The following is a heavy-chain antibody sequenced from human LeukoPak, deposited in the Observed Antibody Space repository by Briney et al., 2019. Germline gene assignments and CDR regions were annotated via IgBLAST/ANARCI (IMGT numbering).Heavy chain of an antibody. CDR3: ARHWWSYWGSESYSAFDI. V-gene: IGHV4-39*01. CDR2: IYYSGST. Sequence: SETLSLTCTVSGGSISSSSYYWGWIRQPPGKGLEWIGSIYYSGSTYYNPSLKSRVTISVDTSKNQFSLKLSSVTAADTAVYYCARHWWSYWGSESYSAFDIWGQGTMVTVSS. CDR1: GGSISSSSYY. J-gene: IGHJ3*02. D-gene: IGHD2-21*01.